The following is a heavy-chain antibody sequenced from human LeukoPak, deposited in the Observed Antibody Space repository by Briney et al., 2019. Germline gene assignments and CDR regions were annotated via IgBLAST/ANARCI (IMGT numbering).Heavy chain of an antibody. J-gene: IGHJ5*02. CDR2: IDTSGST. Sequence: SETLSLTCTVSGGSISSATYYWSWIRQPAGKGLEWIGRIDTSGSTNYNPSLKSRVTISVDTSKNQFSLRLSSVTAADTAVYYCARDAVAGTGYWFDPWGQGTLVTISS. CDR3: ARDAVAGTGYWFDP. V-gene: IGHV4-61*02. D-gene: IGHD6-19*01. CDR1: GGSISSATYY.